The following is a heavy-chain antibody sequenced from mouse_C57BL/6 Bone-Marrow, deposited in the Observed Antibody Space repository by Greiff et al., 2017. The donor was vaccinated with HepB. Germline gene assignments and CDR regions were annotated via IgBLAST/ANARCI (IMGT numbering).Heavy chain of an antibody. CDR2: INPGSGGT. J-gene: IGHJ1*03. D-gene: IGHD1-1*01. CDR1: GYAFTNYL. CDR3: ARSAGSSPHWYCDV. Sequence: QVQLKESGAELVRPGTSVKVSCKASGYAFTNYLIEWVKQRPGQGLEWIGVINPGSGGTNYNEKFKGKATLTADKSSSTAYMQLSSLTSEDSAVYFCARSAGSSPHWYCDVWGTGTTVTVAS. V-gene: IGHV1-54*01.